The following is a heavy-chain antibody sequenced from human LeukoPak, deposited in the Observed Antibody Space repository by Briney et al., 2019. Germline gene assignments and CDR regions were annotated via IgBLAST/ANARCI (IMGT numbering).Heavy chain of an antibody. Sequence: PGGSLRLSCAASGFTFSSYWMSWVRQAPGKGLEWVANIKQDGSEKYYVDSVKGRFTISRDNAKNSLYLQMNSLRAEDTAVYYCAREEYSSSWSGVNWFDPWGQGTLVTVSS. CDR1: GFTFSSYW. J-gene: IGHJ5*02. D-gene: IGHD6-13*01. CDR2: IKQDGSEK. CDR3: AREEYSSSWSGVNWFDP. V-gene: IGHV3-7*01.